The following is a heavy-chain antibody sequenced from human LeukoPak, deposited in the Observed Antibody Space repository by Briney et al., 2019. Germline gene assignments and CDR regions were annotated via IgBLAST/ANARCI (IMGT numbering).Heavy chain of an antibody. CDR3: AKGSWEYYDFWSGYELFDY. J-gene: IGHJ4*02. D-gene: IGHD3-3*01. V-gene: IGHV3-30*02. CDR2: IRYDGSNK. CDR1: GFTFSSYG. Sequence: PGGSLRLSCAASGFTFSSYGMHWVRQAPGKGLEWVAFIRYDGSNKYYADSVKGRFTISRDNSKNTLYLQMNSLRAEDTAVYYCAKGSWEYYDFWSGYELFDYWGQGTLVTVSS.